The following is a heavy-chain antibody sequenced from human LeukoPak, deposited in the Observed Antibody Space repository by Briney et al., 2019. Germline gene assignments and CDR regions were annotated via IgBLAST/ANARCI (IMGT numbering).Heavy chain of an antibody. Sequence: ASVKVSCKASGYTFTGYYMHWVRQAPGQGLEWMGWINPNSGGTNYAQKFQGRVTMTRDTSISTAYMELSRLRSDDTAVYYCARVAPAGTRYYYYMDVWGKGTTVTVSS. J-gene: IGHJ6*03. V-gene: IGHV1-2*02. D-gene: IGHD6-13*01. CDR2: INPNSGGT. CDR3: ARVAPAGTRYYYYMDV. CDR1: GYTFTGYY.